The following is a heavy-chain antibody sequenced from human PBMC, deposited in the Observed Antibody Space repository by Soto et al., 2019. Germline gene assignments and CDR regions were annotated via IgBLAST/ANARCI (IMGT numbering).Heavy chain of an antibody. CDR2: IIPIFDTI. V-gene: IGHV1-69*13. CDR1: GATFSSFA. D-gene: IGHD3-3*01. Sequence: SVKVSCKASGATFSSFAFSWVRQAPGQGLEWMGVIIPIFDTINYAQKFQGRVTITADESTGTAYMELSSLTSEDTAVYYCASPLKWSGYYIAFDYWGQGTLVTVSP. J-gene: IGHJ4*02. CDR3: ASPLKWSGYYIAFDY.